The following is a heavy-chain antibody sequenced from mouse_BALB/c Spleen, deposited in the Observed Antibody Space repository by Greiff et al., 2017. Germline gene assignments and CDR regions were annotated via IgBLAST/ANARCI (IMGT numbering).Heavy chain of an antibody. D-gene: IGHD1-1*02. V-gene: IGHV5-6-5*01. J-gene: IGHJ4*01. CDR2: ISSGGST. CDR1: GFTFSSYA. CDR3: AKYYGHPGAMDY. Sequence: EVKLVESGGGLVKPGGSLKLSCAASGFTFSSYAMSWVRQTPEKRLEWVASISSGGSTYYPDSVKGRFTISRDNARNILYLQMSSLRSEDTDMYYCAKYYGHPGAMDYWGQGTSVTVSS.